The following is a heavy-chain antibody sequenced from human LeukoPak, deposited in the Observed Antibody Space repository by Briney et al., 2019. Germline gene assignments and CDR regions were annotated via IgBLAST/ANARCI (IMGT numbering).Heavy chain of an antibody. D-gene: IGHD4-17*01. Sequence: SETLSLTCTVSGGSISSSSYYWGWIRQPPGKGLEWIGSIYYSGSTYYNPSLKSRVTISVDTSKNQFSLKLSSVTAADTAVYYCARVRLDYYYYYMDVWGKGTTVTVSS. V-gene: IGHV4-39*07. J-gene: IGHJ6*03. CDR3: ARVRLDYYYYYMDV. CDR1: GGSISSSSYY. CDR2: IYYSGST.